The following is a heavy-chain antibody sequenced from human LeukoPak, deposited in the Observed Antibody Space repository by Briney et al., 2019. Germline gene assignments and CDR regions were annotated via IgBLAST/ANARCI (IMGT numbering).Heavy chain of an antibody. CDR2: IYPGDSDT. D-gene: IGHD2-21*02. V-gene: IGHV5-51*01. J-gene: IGHJ4*02. Sequence: GESLKISCKGSGYSFTSYWIGWVRQMPGKGLEWMGIIYPGDSDTTYSPSFQGQVTISADKSSSTAYLQWSSLKASDTAMYYCARHVGSHAYCGGDCSYYFDYWGQGTLVTVSS. CDR3: ARHVGSHAYCGGDCSYYFDY. CDR1: GYSFTSYW.